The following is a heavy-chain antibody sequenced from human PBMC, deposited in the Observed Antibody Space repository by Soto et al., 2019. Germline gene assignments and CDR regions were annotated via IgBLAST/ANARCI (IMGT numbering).Heavy chain of an antibody. D-gene: IGHD6-19*01. CDR3: AKEKYSNGFFDY. V-gene: IGHV3-23*01. CDR2: ISGSGANT. CDR1: GFTFSTYA. J-gene: IGHJ4*02. Sequence: EVQLLESGGGLVQPGGSLRLSCAASGFTFSTYATSWVRQAPGKGLEWVSSISGSGANTYYADSAKGRFTISRDNSNNTLYSQLNSQRAEDTAIYYWAKEKYSNGFFDYWGQGTLVTVSP.